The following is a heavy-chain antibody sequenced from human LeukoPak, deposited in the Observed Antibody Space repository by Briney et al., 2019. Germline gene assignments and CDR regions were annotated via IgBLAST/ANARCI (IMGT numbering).Heavy chain of an antibody. Sequence: PSETLSLTCAVSGYSISSGYYWGWIRQPPGKGLEWIGSIYHSGSTSYDPSLKSRVTISVDTSKNQFSLKLSSVTAADTAVYYCARDHAMIVVVKTWFDPWGQGTLVTVSS. D-gene: IGHD3-22*01. J-gene: IGHJ5*02. CDR3: ARDHAMIVVVKTWFDP. V-gene: IGHV4-38-2*02. CDR2: IYHSGST. CDR1: GYSISSGYY.